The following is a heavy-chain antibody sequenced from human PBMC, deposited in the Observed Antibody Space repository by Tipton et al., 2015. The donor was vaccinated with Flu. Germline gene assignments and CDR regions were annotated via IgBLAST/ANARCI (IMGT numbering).Heavy chain of an antibody. V-gene: IGHV3-7*01. J-gene: IGHJ6*04. CDR2: IKQDGSEI. Sequence: SLRLSCAASGFTFSSFWMSWVRQAPGKGLEWVANIKQDGSEIHYVGSVRGWFTISRDNSKNSLSLQMNSLRAEDTAVYYCARKVGDVWGKGTTVTVSS. CDR3: ARKVGDV. CDR1: GFTFSSFW.